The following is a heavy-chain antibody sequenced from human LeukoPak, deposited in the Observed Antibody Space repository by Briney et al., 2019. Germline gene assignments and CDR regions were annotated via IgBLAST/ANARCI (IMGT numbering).Heavy chain of an antibody. Sequence: SVTLSLTCTVSGGSISSSSYYWGWIRQPPGKGLEWIGSIYYSGSTYYNPSLKSRVTISVDTSKNQFSLKLSSVTAADTAVYYCARLSEGAFDIWGQGTMVTVSS. CDR1: GGSISSSSYY. CDR3: ARLSEGAFDI. J-gene: IGHJ3*02. CDR2: IYYSGST. V-gene: IGHV4-39*01. D-gene: IGHD2/OR15-2a*01.